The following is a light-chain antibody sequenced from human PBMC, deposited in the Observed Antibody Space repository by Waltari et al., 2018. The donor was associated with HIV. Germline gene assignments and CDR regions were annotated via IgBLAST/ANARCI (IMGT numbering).Light chain of an antibody. CDR3: SSYTVPGTL. V-gene: IGLV2-14*01. Sequence: SALTQPASVSGSPGQSITISCTGTSSDIGAYNYVSWYQHYPGKAPKLMIYDVSNRPSGVSTRCSGAESGNTASLTISGLQAEDEADYYCSSYTVPGTLFGTGTRVTVL. J-gene: IGLJ1*01. CDR2: DVS. CDR1: SSDIGAYNY.